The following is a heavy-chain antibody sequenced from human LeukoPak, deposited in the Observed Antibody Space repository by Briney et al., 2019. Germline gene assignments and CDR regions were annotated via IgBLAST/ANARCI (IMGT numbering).Heavy chain of an antibody. CDR3: TRRYNYDSSGYYYVRDAFDI. Sequence: GGSLRLSCTASGFTFGDYVMSWVRQAPGKGQEWVGFIRSKAYGGTTKNAASVKGRFTISRDDSRSIAYPQMNSLTTEDTAVYYCTRRYNYDSSGYYYVRDAFDIWGQGTMVTVSS. J-gene: IGHJ3*02. CDR2: IRSKAYGGTT. CDR1: GFTFGDYV. D-gene: IGHD3-22*01. V-gene: IGHV3-49*04.